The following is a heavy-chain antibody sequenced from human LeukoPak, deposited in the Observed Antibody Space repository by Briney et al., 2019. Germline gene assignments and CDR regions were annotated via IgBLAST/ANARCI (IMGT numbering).Heavy chain of an antibody. V-gene: IGHV3-30*04. CDR2: ISYDGSNK. J-gene: IGHJ3*02. CDR1: GFTFSSYA. Sequence: GGSLRLSCAASGFTFSSYAMHWVCQAPGKGLEWVAVISYDGSNKYYADSVKGRFTISRDNSKNTLYLQMNSLRAEDTAVYYCAEVDAFDIWGQGTMVTVSS. CDR3: AEVDAFDI.